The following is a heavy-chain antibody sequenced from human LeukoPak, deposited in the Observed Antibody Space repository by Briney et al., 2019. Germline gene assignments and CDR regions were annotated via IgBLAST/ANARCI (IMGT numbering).Heavy chain of an antibody. V-gene: IGHV4-34*01. CDR3: ARGASGSYFFAGWFDP. Sequence: SETLSLACAVDGGSFSGYYWGWIRQPPGEVRGWVGGINHSGSTNYNPSIKSRVTISVDTSKNPFSLKLSSLTAADTAVYYCARGASGSYFFAGWFDPCGQGPLVTVSS. CDR1: GGSFSGYY. D-gene: IGHD3-10*01. J-gene: IGHJ5*02. CDR2: INHSGST.